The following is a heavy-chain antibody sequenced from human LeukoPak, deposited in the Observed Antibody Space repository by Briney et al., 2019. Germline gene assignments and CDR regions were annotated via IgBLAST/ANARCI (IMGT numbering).Heavy chain of an antibody. CDR1: GFTFDDYG. CDR3: ARDLAYYYMDV. Sequence: PGGSLRLSCAASGFTFDDYGMSWVRQAPGKGLEWVSYISSSGSTIYYADSVKGRFTISRDNAKNSLYLQMNSLRAEDTAVYYCARDLAYYYMDVWGKGTTVTVSS. V-gene: IGHV3-11*04. CDR2: ISSSGSTI. J-gene: IGHJ6*03.